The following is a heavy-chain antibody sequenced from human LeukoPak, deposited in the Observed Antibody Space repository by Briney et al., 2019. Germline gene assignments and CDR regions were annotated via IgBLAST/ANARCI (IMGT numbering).Heavy chain of an antibody. CDR1: GFTFSSYW. CDR2: IKEDGGEG. J-gene: IGHJ3*02. D-gene: IGHD3-16*01. Sequence: PGGSLRLSCAASGFTFSSYWMTWVRQAPGKGLEWVANIKEDGGEGYYVDSVKGRFTVSRDNAKNSLYLQLNSLRAEDTAVYYCAKRRGTAFDIWGQGTMVTVSS. V-gene: IGHV3-7*01. CDR3: AKRRGTAFDI.